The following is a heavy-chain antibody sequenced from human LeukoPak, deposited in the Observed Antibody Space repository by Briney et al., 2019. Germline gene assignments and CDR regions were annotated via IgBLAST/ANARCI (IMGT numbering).Heavy chain of an antibody. CDR3: AKAEGYDILTGLDY. Sequence: GGSLRLSCAASGFTFSNYEMNWVRQAPGKGLEWFSYISSSGSNIYYADSVKGRFTISRDNAKNSVYLQMNSLRTEDTAVYYCAKAEGYDILTGLDYWGQGTLVTVSS. V-gene: IGHV3-48*03. CDR1: GFTFSNYE. J-gene: IGHJ4*02. CDR2: ISSSGSNI. D-gene: IGHD3-9*01.